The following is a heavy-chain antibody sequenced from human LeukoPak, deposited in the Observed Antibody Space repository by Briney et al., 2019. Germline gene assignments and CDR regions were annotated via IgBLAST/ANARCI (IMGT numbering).Heavy chain of an antibody. CDR1: GYTLAEVP. J-gene: IGHJ6*04. CDR2: FCPEGGET. Sequence: SSVKVSGKVSGYTLAEVPMHWVPHAPGIGLERGAGFCPEGGETMYAQKFQGRVTMTEDTSTDTAYMVLSRLRSEDTAVYYWSTEGTTGTTVGPRGYCYGMDVWGKGTTVTVSS. D-gene: IGHD1-1*01. CDR3: STEGTTGTTVGPRGYCYGMDV. V-gene: IGHV1-24*01.